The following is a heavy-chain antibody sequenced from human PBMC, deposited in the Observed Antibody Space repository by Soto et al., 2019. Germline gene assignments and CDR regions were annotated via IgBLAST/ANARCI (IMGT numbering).Heavy chain of an antibody. CDR3: ARDERYAFDY. CDR2: ITIRGAT. Sequence: PGGSLRLSCAASGFTFSSYTMNWVRQAPGKGLEWISYITIRGATYYADSVKGRFAMSRDDAKNSVFLQLNSLRAEDTALCFCARDERYAFDYWGQGILVTVSS. J-gene: IGHJ4*02. V-gene: IGHV3-48*01. CDR1: GFTFSSYT. D-gene: IGHD5-12*01.